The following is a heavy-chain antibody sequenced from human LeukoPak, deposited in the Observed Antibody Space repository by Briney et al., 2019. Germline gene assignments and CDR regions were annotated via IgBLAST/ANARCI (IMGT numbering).Heavy chain of an antibody. J-gene: IGHJ4*02. CDR2: ISGSGGST. CDR1: GFIFSSYA. CDR3: AKEVGYDSSGYDDY. V-gene: IGHV3-23*01. D-gene: IGHD3-22*01. Sequence: GGSLRLSCAASGFIFSSYAMSWVRQAPGQGLEWVSAISGSGGSTYYADSVKGRFTISRDNSKNTLYLQMNSLRAEDTAVYYWAKEVGYDSSGYDDYWGQGTLVTVSS.